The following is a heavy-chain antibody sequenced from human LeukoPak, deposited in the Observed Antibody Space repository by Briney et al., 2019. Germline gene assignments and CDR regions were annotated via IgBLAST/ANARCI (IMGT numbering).Heavy chain of an antibody. CDR2: IIPNFGRA. J-gene: IGHJ4*02. CDR3: ARGAESWELFTLFDY. D-gene: IGHD1-26*01. CDR1: GGTFSSYA. Sequence: GSSVKVSFKASGGTFSSYAICWVRQAPGQGLEWVGGIIPNFGRANYAQKFQGRVTITTDESTSTAYMELSSLRSEDTAVYYCARGAESWELFTLFDYWGQGTLVTVSS. V-gene: IGHV1-69*05.